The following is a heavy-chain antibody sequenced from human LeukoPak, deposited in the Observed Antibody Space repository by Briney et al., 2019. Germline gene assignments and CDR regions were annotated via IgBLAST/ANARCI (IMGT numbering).Heavy chain of an antibody. V-gene: IGHV3-23*01. CDR3: AKDLFWSGSPNWFDP. J-gene: IGHJ5*02. CDR2: ISGSGGST. D-gene: IGHD3-3*01. Sequence: GGSLRLSCAASGFTFSNYAVSWLRQAPGKGLEWLSTISGSGGSTYYADAVKGRFTISRDNSQNTLNLQMLSLRAEDTAVYHCAKDLFWSGSPNWFDPWGQGTLVTVSS. CDR1: GFTFSNYA.